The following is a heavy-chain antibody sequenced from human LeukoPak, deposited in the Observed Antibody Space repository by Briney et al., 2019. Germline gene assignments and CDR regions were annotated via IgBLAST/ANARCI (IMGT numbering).Heavy chain of an antibody. CDR2: ISGSGAST. Sequence: GESLKISCAASGFTFSKYAMTWVRQAPGKGLEWVSGISGSGASTYYADSVEGRFTVSRDNFNNTLYLQMNRLRAEDTAVYYCAKRGGGVSNFDYWGQGTLVTVSS. CDR3: AKRGGGVSNFDY. CDR1: GFTFSKYA. D-gene: IGHD3-16*01. J-gene: IGHJ4*02. V-gene: IGHV3-23*01.